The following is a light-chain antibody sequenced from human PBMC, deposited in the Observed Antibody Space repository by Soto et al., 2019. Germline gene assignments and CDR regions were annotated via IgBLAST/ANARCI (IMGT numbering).Light chain of an antibody. CDR3: QQPYSTPYT. V-gene: IGKV1-39*01. CDR1: QRITTY. Sequence: IQMTQSPSSLSASVGDRVTITCRASQRITTYLNWYQQKPGNAPKLLITTAGTLQRGVPSKFSGSGSGTDFTLTITSLQREDFATYFCQQPYSTPYTFGQGTKLEIK. J-gene: IGKJ2*01. CDR2: TAG.